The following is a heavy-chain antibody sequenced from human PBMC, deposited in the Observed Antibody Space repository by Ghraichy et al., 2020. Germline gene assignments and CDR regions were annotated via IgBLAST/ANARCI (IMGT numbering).Heavy chain of an antibody. Sequence: GGSLRLSCAASGFTFSDYYMSWIRQAPGKGLEWVSYISSSGSTIYYADSVKGRFTISRDNAKNSLYLQMNSLRAEDTAVYYCARDRKNLVRSMDYWGQGTLVTVSS. CDR1: GFTFSDYY. CDR2: ISSSGSTI. CDR3: ARDRKNLVRSMDY. D-gene: IGHD2-8*02. V-gene: IGHV3-11*01. J-gene: IGHJ4*02.